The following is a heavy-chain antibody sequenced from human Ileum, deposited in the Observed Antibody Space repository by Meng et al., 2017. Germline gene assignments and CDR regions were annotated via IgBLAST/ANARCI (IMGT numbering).Heavy chain of an antibody. CDR2: IIPIFGTA. V-gene: IGHV1-69*14. J-gene: IGHJ5*02. D-gene: IGHD5-18*01. Sequence: QGQLVQYGAEVKKPWSSVKVSCKASGGTFSSYAISWVRQAPGQGLEWMGGIIPIFGTANYAQKFQGRVTITADKSTSTAYMELSSLRSEDTAVYYCARVELTDTAMGRGWFDPWGQGTLVTVSS. CDR1: GGTFSSYA. CDR3: ARVELTDTAMGRGWFDP.